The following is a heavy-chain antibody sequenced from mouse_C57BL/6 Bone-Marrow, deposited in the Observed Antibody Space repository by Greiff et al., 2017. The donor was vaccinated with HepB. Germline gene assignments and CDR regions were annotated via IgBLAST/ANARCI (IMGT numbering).Heavy chain of an antibody. CDR3: ARQDSAYYFDY. CDR1: GFTFSSYG. CDR2: ISSGGSYT. D-gene: IGHD6-1*01. Sequence: DVHLVESGGDLVKPGGSLKLSCAASGFTFSSYGMSWVRQTPDKRLEWVATISSGGSYTYYPDSVKGRFTISRDNAKNTLYLQMSSLKSEDTAMYYCARQDSAYYFDYWGQGTTLTVSS. V-gene: IGHV5-6*01. J-gene: IGHJ2*01.